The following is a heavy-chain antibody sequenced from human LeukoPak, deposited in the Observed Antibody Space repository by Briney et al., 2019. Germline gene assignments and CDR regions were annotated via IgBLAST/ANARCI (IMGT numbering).Heavy chain of an antibody. Sequence: PGGSLSLSCAASGFTFSSYTMNWVRQAPGKGLEWVSSISSSSNYIYYADSMKGRFTVSRDNAKNSLYLQMNSLRAEDTAVYYCARGSGNFDYWGQGTLVTVSS. J-gene: IGHJ4*02. CDR2: ISSSSNYI. D-gene: IGHD6-19*01. CDR3: ARGSGNFDY. V-gene: IGHV3-21*01. CDR1: GFTFSSYT.